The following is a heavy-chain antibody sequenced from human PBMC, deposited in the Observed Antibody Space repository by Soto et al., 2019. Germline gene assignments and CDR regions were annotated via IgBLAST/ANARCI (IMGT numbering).Heavy chain of an antibody. V-gene: IGHV3-23*01. Sequence: EVHLLESGGGLVQRGGSLRLSCTASGFTFSNYAMTWVRQAPGKGLEWVSVISGTGGGTNNADSAKGRFTTSRDNSKNTLYLQMNSLRAEDTAVYYCAKRAFYGSGIPNYYGMDVWGQGTAVTVSS. D-gene: IGHD3-10*01. CDR1: GFTFSNYA. J-gene: IGHJ6*02. CDR2: ISGTGGGT. CDR3: AKRAFYGSGIPNYYGMDV.